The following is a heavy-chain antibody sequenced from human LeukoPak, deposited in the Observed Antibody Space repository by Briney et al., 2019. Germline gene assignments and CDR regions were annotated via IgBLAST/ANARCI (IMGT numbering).Heavy chain of an antibody. J-gene: IGHJ3*02. CDR1: GYTFTSYY. D-gene: IGHD2-21*01. V-gene: IGHV1-46*01. CDR3: ARDVRGIDDAFDI. Sequence: ASVNVSCKASGYTFTSYYMHWVRQAPGQGLEWMGIINPSGGSTSYAQKFQGRVTMTRDTSTSTVYMELSSLRSEDTAVYYCARDVRGIDDAFDIWGQGTMVTVSS. CDR2: INPSGGST.